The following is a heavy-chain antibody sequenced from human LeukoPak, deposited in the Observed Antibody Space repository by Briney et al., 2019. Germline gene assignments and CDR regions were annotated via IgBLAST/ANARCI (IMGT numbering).Heavy chain of an antibody. CDR3: ARETGGSFEYFDY. CDR2: INPSSGGT. D-gene: IGHD7-27*01. CDR1: GYSFTSYY. Sequence: ASVKVSCKASGYSFTSYYIHWVRLAPGQGPEWMGRINPSSGGTNYAQKFQGRVTMTRDTSITTAYMGLSSLRSDDTAVYYCARETGGSFEYFDYWGQGTLVTVSS. V-gene: IGHV1-2*06. J-gene: IGHJ4*02.